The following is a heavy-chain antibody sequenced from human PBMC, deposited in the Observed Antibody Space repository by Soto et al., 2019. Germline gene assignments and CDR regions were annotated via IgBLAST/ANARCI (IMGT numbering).Heavy chain of an antibody. V-gene: IGHV3-23*01. CDR1: GFTFSSYA. Sequence: EVQLLESGGGLVQPGGSLRLSCAASGFTFSSYAMSWVRQAPGKGLEWVSTISASGGGTYYADSVKGRSTISRDNSKNTLYLQMNSLRAEDTAVYYCAKGGSSWSYFDYWGQGTLVTVSS. J-gene: IGHJ4*02. D-gene: IGHD6-13*01. CDR3: AKGGSSWSYFDY. CDR2: ISASGGGT.